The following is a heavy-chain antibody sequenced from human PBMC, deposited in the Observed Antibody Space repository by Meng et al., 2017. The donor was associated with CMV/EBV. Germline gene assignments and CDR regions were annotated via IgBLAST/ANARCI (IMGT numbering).Heavy chain of an antibody. Sequence: GGSLRPSCTFSGSTLSSNWMHWVRQAPGKGLMWVARINSDGSSTDYADSVRGRFTISRDNAKNTLYLQMNSLRDADTAIYYCVRSIIVVVPARSYYFDYWGQGPLVTVSS. V-gene: IGHV3-74*01. J-gene: IGHJ4*02. D-gene: IGHD2-2*01. CDR1: GSTLSSNW. CDR2: INSDGSST. CDR3: VRSIIVVVPARSYYFDY.